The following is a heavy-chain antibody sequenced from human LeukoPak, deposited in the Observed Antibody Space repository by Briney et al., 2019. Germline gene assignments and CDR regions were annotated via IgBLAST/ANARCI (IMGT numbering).Heavy chain of an antibody. V-gene: IGHV7-4-1*02. J-gene: IGHJ4*02. CDR3: ARDVITMVRGVIIPNYFDY. CDR1: GYTFTSYA. Sequence: PWASVKVSCKASGYTFTSYAMNWVRQAPGQGLEWMGWINSNTGNPTYAQGFTGRFVFSLGTSVSTAYLQISSLKAEDTAAYYCARDVITMVRGVIIPNYFDYWGQGTLVTVSS. D-gene: IGHD3-10*01. CDR2: INSNTGNP.